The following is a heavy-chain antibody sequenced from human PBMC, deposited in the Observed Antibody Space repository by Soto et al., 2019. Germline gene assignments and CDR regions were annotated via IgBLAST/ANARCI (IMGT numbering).Heavy chain of an antibody. CDR1: GFTLSTYG. CDR2: VWYDGSNN. D-gene: IGHD6-19*01. V-gene: IGHV3-33*01. Sequence: QVQLVESGGGVVQPGGSLRLSCAASGFTLSTYGMHWVRQAPGKGLEWVAVVWYDGSNNYYADSVKGRFTVSRDNSKNTLYLQMNSLRAEDTAVYYCARPLEQWQLGFGMDVWGQGSPVTVSS. CDR3: ARPLEQWQLGFGMDV. J-gene: IGHJ6*01.